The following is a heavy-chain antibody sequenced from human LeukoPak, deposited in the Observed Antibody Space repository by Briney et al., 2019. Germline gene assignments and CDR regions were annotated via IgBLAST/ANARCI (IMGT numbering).Heavy chain of an antibody. CDR3: AREDYSSSWKTPGYYFDY. D-gene: IGHD6-13*01. Sequence: GGSLRLSCAASGFTFSSYWMSWVRQAPGKGLEWVAVISYDGSNKYYADSVKGRFTISRDNSKNTLYLQMNSLRAEDTAVYYCAREDYSSSWKTPGYYFDYWGQGTLVTVSS. CDR2: ISYDGSNK. J-gene: IGHJ4*02. V-gene: IGHV3-30-3*01. CDR1: GFTFSSYW.